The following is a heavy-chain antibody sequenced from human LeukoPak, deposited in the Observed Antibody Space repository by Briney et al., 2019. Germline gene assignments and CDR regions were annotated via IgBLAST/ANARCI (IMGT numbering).Heavy chain of an antibody. CDR1: GFTFSSYA. V-gene: IGHV3-53*01. J-gene: IGHJ4*02. Sequence: PGGSLRLSCAASGFTFSSYAMNWVRQAPGKGLEWVSVIYSGGSTYYADSVKGRFTISRDNSKNTLYLQMNSLRAEDTAVYYCASGPPPFIAVAGTGYFDYWGQGTLVTVSS. CDR2: IYSGGST. CDR3: ASGPPPFIAVAGTGYFDY. D-gene: IGHD6-19*01.